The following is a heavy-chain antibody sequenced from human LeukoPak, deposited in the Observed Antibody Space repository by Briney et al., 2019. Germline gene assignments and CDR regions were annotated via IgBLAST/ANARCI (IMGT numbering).Heavy chain of an antibody. D-gene: IGHD5-18*01. V-gene: IGHV1-18*01. Sequence: ASVKVSCKASGYTFTSYGISWVRQAPGQGLEWMGWISAYNGNTNYAQKLQGRVTVTTDTSTSTAYMELRSLRSDDTAVYYCARRYVDTAMVTDRSSYYYYGMDVWGQGTTVTVSS. J-gene: IGHJ6*02. CDR1: GYTFTSYG. CDR3: ARRYVDTAMVTDRSSYYYYGMDV. CDR2: ISAYNGNT.